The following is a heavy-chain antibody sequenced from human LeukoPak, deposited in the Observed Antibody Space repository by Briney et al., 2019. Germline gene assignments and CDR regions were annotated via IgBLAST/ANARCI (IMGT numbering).Heavy chain of an antibody. CDR2: INQSGST. CDR3: ARTSSSYAGDY. Sequence: SETLSLACAVYGGSFSGYYWSWIRQPPGKGLEWIGEINQSGSTNYNPSLKSRVTISVDTSKNQFSLKLSSVTAADTAVYYCARTSSSYAGDYWGQGTLVTVSS. D-gene: IGHD6-13*01. CDR1: GGSFSGYY. V-gene: IGHV4-34*01. J-gene: IGHJ4*02.